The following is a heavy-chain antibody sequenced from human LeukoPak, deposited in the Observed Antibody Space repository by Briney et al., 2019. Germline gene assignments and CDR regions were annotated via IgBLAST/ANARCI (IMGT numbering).Heavy chain of an antibody. CDR1: GGTFSSYA. Sequence: SVKVSCKASGGTFSSYAISWVRQAPGQGLEWMGRIIPILGIANYAQKFQGRVTITADKSTSTAYMELSSLRSEDTAVYYCARESGYYDSSGYTNYYYYYGMDVWDQGTTVTVSS. V-gene: IGHV1-69*04. D-gene: IGHD3-22*01. J-gene: IGHJ6*02. CDR3: ARESGYYDSSGYTNYYYYYGMDV. CDR2: IIPILGIA.